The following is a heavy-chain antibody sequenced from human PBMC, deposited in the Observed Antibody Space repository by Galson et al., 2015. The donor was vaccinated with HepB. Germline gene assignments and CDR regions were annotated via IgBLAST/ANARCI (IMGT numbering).Heavy chain of an antibody. Sequence: SLRLSCAASGFTFDDYAMRWVRQAPGKGLEWVSGISWNSGSIGHADSVKGRFTISRDNAKNSLYLQMNSLRAEDTALYYCARSSDSSGYYYYGMDVWGQGTTVTVSS. CDR2: ISWNSGSI. CDR1: GFTFDDYA. J-gene: IGHJ6*02. D-gene: IGHD3-22*01. V-gene: IGHV3-9*01. CDR3: ARSSDSSGYYYYGMDV.